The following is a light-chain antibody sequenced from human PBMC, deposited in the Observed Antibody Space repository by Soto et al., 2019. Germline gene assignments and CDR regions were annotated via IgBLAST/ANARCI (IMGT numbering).Light chain of an antibody. CDR1: QSVSSY. J-gene: IGKJ4*01. V-gene: IGKV3-11*01. Sequence: EIVLTQSPATLSLSPGERATLSCRASQSVSSYLAWYQQKPGQASRRLIYDASNRATGIPARFSGSGSGTDFTLTISRLEPEDFAVYYCQQRSNWPPLTFGGGTKVEIK. CDR3: QQRSNWPPLT. CDR2: DAS.